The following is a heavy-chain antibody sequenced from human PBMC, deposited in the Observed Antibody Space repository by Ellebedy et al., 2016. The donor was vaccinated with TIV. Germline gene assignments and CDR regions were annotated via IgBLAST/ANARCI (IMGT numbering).Heavy chain of an antibody. CDR1: GGSISSSSYY. Sequence: SETLSLTXTVSGGSISSSSYYWGWIRQPPGKGLEWIGSIYYSGSTYYNPSLKSRVTISVDTSKNQFSLKLSSVTAADTAVYYCARDGGDYYDSSGYYPNWGQGTLVTVSS. J-gene: IGHJ4*02. D-gene: IGHD3-22*01. CDR2: IYYSGST. V-gene: IGHV4-39*07. CDR3: ARDGGDYYDSSGYYPN.